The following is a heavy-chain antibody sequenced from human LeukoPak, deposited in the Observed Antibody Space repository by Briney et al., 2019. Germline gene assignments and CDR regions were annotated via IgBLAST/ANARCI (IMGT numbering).Heavy chain of an antibody. CDR3: ARGTPDIVVVPAAGY. CDR2: ISDDGSGT. Sequence: GGSLRLSCAASGFTFSDYAMSWVRQAPGQGLEWVSTISDDGSGTYYADSVKGRFTISRDNSKNTLYLQMNSLRAEDTAVYYCARGTPDIVVVPAAGYWGQGTLVTVSS. CDR1: GFTFSDYA. D-gene: IGHD2-2*01. J-gene: IGHJ4*02. V-gene: IGHV3-23*01.